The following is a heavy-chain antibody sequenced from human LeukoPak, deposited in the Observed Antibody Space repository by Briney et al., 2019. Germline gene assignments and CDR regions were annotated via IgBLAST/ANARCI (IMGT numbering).Heavy chain of an antibody. J-gene: IGHJ5*02. V-gene: IGHV4-61*02. Sequence: SETLSLTCTVSGGSISSGSYYWSWIRQPAGKGLEWLGRIYTSGSTKYNPSLKSRVTISVDTSKNQFSLKLSSVTAADTAVYYCARDSGSYYSWFDPWGQGTLVTVSS. CDR2: IYTSGST. CDR3: ARDSGSYYSWFDP. CDR1: GGSISSGSYY. D-gene: IGHD1-26*01.